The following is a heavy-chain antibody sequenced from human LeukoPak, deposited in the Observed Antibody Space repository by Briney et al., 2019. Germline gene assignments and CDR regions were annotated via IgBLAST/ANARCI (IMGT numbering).Heavy chain of an antibody. D-gene: IGHD6-13*01. V-gene: IGHV4-34*01. CDR3: ARAARYSSYAPNWFDP. CDR1: GGSFSGYY. Sequence: PSETLSLTCAVYGGSFSGYYWSWIRQPPGKGLEWIGEINDSGSTNYNPSLKSRVTISADTSKTQFSMKLSSVTAADTAVYYCARAARYSSYAPNWFDPWGQGTLVTVSS. J-gene: IGHJ5*02. CDR2: INDSGST.